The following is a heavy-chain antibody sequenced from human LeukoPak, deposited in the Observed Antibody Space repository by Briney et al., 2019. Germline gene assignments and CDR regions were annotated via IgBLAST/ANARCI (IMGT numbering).Heavy chain of an antibody. CDR1: GFTFVTYA. J-gene: IGHJ5*01. CDR2: ISSSAAGT. CDR3: ATGDPNWFES. V-gene: IGHV3-23*01. Sequence: GGSLRLSCAASGFTFVTYAMTWVRQPPGKGLEWVSAISSSAAGTFYADSVKGRFTISRDNSRNTLYLQMNSLRDEDTAVYYCATGDPNWFESWGQGTLVIVPS. D-gene: IGHD4-17*01.